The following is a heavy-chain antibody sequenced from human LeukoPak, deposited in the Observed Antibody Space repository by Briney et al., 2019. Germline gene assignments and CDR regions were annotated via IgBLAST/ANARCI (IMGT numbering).Heavy chain of an antibody. V-gene: IGHV3-30*18. CDR1: GFSISNYG. D-gene: IGHD6-13*01. J-gene: IGHJ4*02. Sequence: GGSLRLSCAASGFSISNYGMHWVRQAPGKGLEWVGVTSSDGGNKCYTAFVNGRFTFSRDNSKNTLFLPMNILGAETTVLYYCAKDSYSSTWYVIHFWGQGTLVTVSS. CDR3: AKDSYSSTWYVIHF. CDR2: TSSDGGNK.